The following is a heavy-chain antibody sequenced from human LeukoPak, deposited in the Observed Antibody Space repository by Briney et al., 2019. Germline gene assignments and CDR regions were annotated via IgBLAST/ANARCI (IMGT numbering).Heavy chain of an antibody. V-gene: IGHV3-33*08. CDR1: GFTFNTYA. Sequence: GGSLRLSCAASGFTFNTYAMSWVRQAPGKGLEWVAVIWYDGTNKYYADSVKGRFTISRDNSKNTLYLQLNSLRAEDTAVYYCARGDQFDYWSQGTLVTVSS. D-gene: IGHD2-2*01. CDR3: ARGDQFDY. J-gene: IGHJ4*02. CDR2: IWYDGTNK.